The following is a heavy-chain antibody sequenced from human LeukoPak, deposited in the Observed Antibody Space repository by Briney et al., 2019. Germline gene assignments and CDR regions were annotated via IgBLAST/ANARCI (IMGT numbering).Heavy chain of an antibody. CDR2: IGTAGDT. CDR1: GFTFSSYD. D-gene: IGHD4-17*01. Sequence: GGSLRLSCAASGFTFSSYDMHWVRQATGKGLEWVSAIGTAGDTYYPGSVKGRSTISRENAKNSLYLQMNSLRAEDTAVYYCARAYGDYGYYYYYGMDVWGQGTTVTVSS. V-gene: IGHV3-13*01. J-gene: IGHJ6*02. CDR3: ARAYGDYGYYYYYGMDV.